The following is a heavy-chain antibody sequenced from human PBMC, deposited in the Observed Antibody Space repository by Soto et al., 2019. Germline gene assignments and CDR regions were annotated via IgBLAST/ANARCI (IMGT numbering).Heavy chain of an antibody. V-gene: IGHV3-21*01. J-gene: IGHJ4*02. CDR3: ARDKPGDYGGNTAGDLGY. D-gene: IGHD4-17*01. Sequence: GGSLRLSCVGPGFISSSYRMSWDRRAQGEGLERVSSISSTGTYIYTADSVKGRFTISRHSADNSLYLEMNSLRVEDTAVYYCARDKPGDYGGNTAGDLGYWGQGTLVTVSS. CDR1: GFISSSYR. CDR2: ISSTGTYI.